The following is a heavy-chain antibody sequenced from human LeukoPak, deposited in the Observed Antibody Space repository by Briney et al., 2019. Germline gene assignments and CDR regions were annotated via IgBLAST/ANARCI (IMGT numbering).Heavy chain of an antibody. D-gene: IGHD3-16*02. CDR1: GGSFSGYY. V-gene: IGHV4-34*01. J-gene: IGHJ4*02. CDR3: ARGLDDYIWGSYRYTRTIPFDY. Sequence: PSETLSLTCAVYGGSFSGYYWSWIRQPPGKGLEWIGEINHSGSTNYNPSLKSRVTISVDTSKNRFSLKLSSVTAADTAVYYCARGLDDYIWGSYRYTRTIPFDYWGQGTLVTVSS. CDR2: INHSGST.